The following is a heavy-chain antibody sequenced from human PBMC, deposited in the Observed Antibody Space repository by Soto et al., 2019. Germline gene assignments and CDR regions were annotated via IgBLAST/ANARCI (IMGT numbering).Heavy chain of an antibody. Sequence: ASVKVSCKASGYTFTSYGISWVRQAPGQGLEWMGWISPYNGNTGYAQKFQGRVTMTRNTSISTAYMELSSLRSEDTAVYYCARRRYDFWTMDVWGKGTTVTV. V-gene: IGHV1-8*02. D-gene: IGHD3-3*01. J-gene: IGHJ6*03. CDR1: GYTFTSYG. CDR2: ISPYNGNT. CDR3: ARRRYDFWTMDV.